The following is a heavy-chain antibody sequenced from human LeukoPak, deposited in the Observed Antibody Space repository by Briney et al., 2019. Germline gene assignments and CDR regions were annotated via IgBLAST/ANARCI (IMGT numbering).Heavy chain of an antibody. CDR1: GFTFSSYE. J-gene: IGHJ2*01. D-gene: IGHD5-18*01. V-gene: IGHV3-48*03. CDR3: ARGSASGLHWYFDL. Sequence: GGSLRLSCAASGFTFSSYEMNWVRQAPGKGLEWVSYISSSGSTVYYADSVKGRFTISRDNAKNSLYLQMNSLRAEDTAVYYCARGSASGLHWYFDLWGRGTLVTVSS. CDR2: ISSSGSTV.